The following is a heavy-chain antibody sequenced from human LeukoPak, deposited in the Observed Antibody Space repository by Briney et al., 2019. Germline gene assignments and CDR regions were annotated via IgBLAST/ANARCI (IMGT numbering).Heavy chain of an antibody. V-gene: IGHV3-15*01. Sequence: GGSLRLSCKASGFTFINAYMTWVRQAPGKGLEWVGRIQTKTDGGAADYAAPAKGRFTISRDDSQNTVYLQMNSLTIEDTGVYYCTRPLGGIDIFDYWGQGALVSVSS. CDR3: TRPLGGIDIFDY. J-gene: IGHJ4*02. D-gene: IGHD2-15*01. CDR1: GFTFINAY. CDR2: IQTKTDGGAA.